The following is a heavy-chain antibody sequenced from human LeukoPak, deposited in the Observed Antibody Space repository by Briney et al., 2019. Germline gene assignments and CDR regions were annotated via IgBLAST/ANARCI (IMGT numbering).Heavy chain of an antibody. CDR2: IYYNGST. D-gene: IGHD3-22*01. CDR3: ATRPLSYYYDSSEVDY. J-gene: IGHJ4*02. CDR1: GGSISSSSYY. Sequence: SETLSLTCTVSGGSISSSSYYWGWIRQPPGKGLEWIGSIYYNGSTYYNPSLKSRVTISVDTSKNQFSLKLSSVTAADTAVYYCATRPLSYYYDSSEVDYWGQGTLVTVSS. V-gene: IGHV4-39*01.